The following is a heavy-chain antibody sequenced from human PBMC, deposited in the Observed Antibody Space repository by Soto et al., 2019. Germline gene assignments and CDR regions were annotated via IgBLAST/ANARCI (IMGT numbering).Heavy chain of an antibody. CDR3: ARAGRASWIQRWLHFDY. CDR2: IYTSGST. D-gene: IGHD5-18*01. J-gene: IGHJ4*02. CDR1: GGSISSYY. Sequence: QVQLQESGPGLVKPSETLSLTCTVSGGSISSYYWSWIRQPAGKGLEWIGRIYTSGSTNYNPSLKSRVTMSVDTSKYQCSLKLSSVTAADTAVYYCARAGRASWIQRWLHFDYWGQGTLVTVSS. V-gene: IGHV4-4*07.